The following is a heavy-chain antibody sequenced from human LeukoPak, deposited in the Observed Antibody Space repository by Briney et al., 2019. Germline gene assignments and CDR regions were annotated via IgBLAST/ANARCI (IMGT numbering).Heavy chain of an antibody. Sequence: PGGSLRLSCAASGFTFSDYYMSWVRQAPGKGLEWVSVIYSGGSTYYADSVKGRFTISRDNSKNTLYLQMNSLRAEDTAVYYCARETRVRGYSYGYSYYFDYWGQGTLVTVSS. CDR2: IYSGGST. CDR1: GFTFSDYY. CDR3: ARETRVRGYSYGYSYYFDY. V-gene: IGHV3-53*01. D-gene: IGHD5-18*01. J-gene: IGHJ4*02.